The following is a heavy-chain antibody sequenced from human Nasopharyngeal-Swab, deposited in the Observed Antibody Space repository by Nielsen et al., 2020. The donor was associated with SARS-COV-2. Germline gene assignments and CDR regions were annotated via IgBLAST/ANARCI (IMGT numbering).Heavy chain of an antibody. V-gene: IGHV4-59*01. D-gene: IGHD1-26*01. J-gene: IGHJ4*02. CDR3: ARVWGATCLN. Sequence: WIRQPPGKGPEWIGYIYYSGGTNYNPSLKSRVTISVDTSKNQFSLKLSSVTAADTAVYYCARVWGATCLNWGQGTLVTVSS. CDR2: IYYSGGT.